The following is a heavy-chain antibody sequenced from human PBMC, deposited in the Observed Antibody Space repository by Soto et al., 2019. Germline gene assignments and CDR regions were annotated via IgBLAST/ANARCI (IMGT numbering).Heavy chain of an antibody. CDR1: GFTFSNAW. V-gene: IGHV3-15*07. J-gene: IGHJ4*02. Sequence: PGGSLRLSCAASGFTFSNAWMNWVRQAPGKGLEWVGRIKSKTDGGTTDYAAPVKGRFTISRDDSKNTLYLQMNSLKTVGTAVYYCTTGTLSAVAAISDYWGQGTLVTVSS. CDR3: TTGTLSAVAAISDY. D-gene: IGHD2-15*01. CDR2: IKSKTDGGTT.